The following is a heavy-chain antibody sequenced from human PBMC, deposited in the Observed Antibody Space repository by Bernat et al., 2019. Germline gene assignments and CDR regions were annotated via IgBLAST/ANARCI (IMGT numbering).Heavy chain of an antibody. CDR2: IWYDGSNK. CDR1: GFTFSSYG. CDR3: ARGGYWGSYADNDY. Sequence: VQLLESGGGLVQPGGSLRLSCAASGFTFSSYGMHWVRQAPGKGLEWVAVIWYDGSNKYYADSVKGRFTISRDNSKNTLYLQMNSLRAEDTAVYYCARGGYWGSYADNDYWGQGTLVAVSS. V-gene: IGHV3-33*01. J-gene: IGHJ4*02. D-gene: IGHD1-26*01.